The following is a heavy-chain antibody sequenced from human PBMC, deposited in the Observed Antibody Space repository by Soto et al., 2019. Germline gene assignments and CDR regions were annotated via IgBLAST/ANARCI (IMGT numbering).Heavy chain of an antibody. V-gene: IGHV3-48*01. CDR2: ISSRSTTI. Sequence: EVQLVESGGGLVQPGGSLRLSCVDSGLTFSSYSMNWVRQAPGKGLEWVSFISSRSTTIYYADSVKGRFTISRDNAKNSLYRQMDSLSVEDTAVYHCAREPSRYFDLWGRGTLVTVSS. CDR1: GLTFSSYS. J-gene: IGHJ2*01. CDR3: AREPSRYFDL.